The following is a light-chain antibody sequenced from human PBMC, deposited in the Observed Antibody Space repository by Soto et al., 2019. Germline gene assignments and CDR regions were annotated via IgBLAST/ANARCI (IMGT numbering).Light chain of an antibody. Sequence: DIQMTQSPSTLSASEGDRVTLTCRASQSISNWLAGYQQKPGKAPKLLIYDASSLASGVSSRFSGSGFGTEFTLTISSLQPDDFATYYFHQYSRSPVTFSPLTFGGGSKGEIK. J-gene: IGKJ4*01. CDR1: QSISNW. CDR3: HQYSRSPVTFSPLT. CDR2: DAS. V-gene: IGKV1-5*01.